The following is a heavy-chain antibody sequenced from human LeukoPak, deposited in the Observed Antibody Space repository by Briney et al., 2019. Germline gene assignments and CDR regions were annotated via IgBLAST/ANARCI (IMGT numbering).Heavy chain of an antibody. CDR3: ARALNRQLASILYYYYYGMDV. V-gene: IGHV1-46*01. J-gene: IGHJ6*02. CDR2: INPSGGST. Sequence: ASVKVSCKASGYTFTSYYMHWVRQAPGQGLEWMGIINPSGGSTSYAQKFQGRVTMTRDTSTSTVYMELSSLRSEDTAVYYCARALNRQLASILYYYYYGMDVWGQGTTVTVS. D-gene: IGHD6-13*01. CDR1: GYTFTSYY.